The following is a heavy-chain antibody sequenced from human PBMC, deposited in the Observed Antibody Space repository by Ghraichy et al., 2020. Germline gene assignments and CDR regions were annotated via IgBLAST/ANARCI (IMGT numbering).Heavy chain of an antibody. J-gene: IGHJ6*02. CDR2: IYYSGST. CDR1: GGSISSSSYY. D-gene: IGHD3-10*01. CDR3: ARTPYYYGSGRYYYYGMDV. Sequence: ESLNISCTVSGGSISSSSYYWGWIRQPPGKRLEWIGSIYYSGSTYYNPSLKSRVTISVDTSKNQFSLKLSSVTAADTAVYYCARTPYYYGSGRYYYYGMDVWGQGTTVTVSS. V-gene: IGHV4-39*01.